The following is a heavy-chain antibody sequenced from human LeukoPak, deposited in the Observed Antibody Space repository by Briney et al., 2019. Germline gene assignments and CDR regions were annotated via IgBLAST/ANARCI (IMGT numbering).Heavy chain of an antibody. Sequence: GGSLRPSCAASGFTFSSYAMHWVRQAPGKGLEWGAVISYDGSNKYYADSVTGRFTISRDNSKNTLYLQMNSLRAEDTAVYYCARASDGMDVWGQGTTVTVSS. V-gene: IGHV3-30-3*01. CDR1: GFTFSSYA. J-gene: IGHJ6*02. CDR2: ISYDGSNK. CDR3: ARASDGMDV.